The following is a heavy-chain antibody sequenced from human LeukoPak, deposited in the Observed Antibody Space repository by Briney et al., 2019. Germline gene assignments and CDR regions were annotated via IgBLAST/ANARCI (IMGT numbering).Heavy chain of an antibody. D-gene: IGHD3-10*01. Sequence: GGSLRLSCEASGLSFSNFGMHWVRQAPGKGLEWVSFVRYDGTNTYYADSVKGRFTISRDNSKNTLYLQMNSLRPEDTAMYFCVRDTGPDGSSSYWGQGTLVIVSS. CDR2: VRYDGTNT. CDR1: GLSFSNFG. CDR3: VRDTGPDGSSSY. J-gene: IGHJ4*02. V-gene: IGHV3-30*02.